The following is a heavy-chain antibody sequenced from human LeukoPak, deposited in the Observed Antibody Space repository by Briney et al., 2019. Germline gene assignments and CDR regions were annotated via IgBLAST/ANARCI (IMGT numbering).Heavy chain of an antibody. CDR3: ARSTAMVTRYFDY. Sequence: SQTLSLTCTVSGGSISSGDYYWSWIRQPPGKGLEWIGYIYYSGSTYYNPSLKSRVTISVDTSKNQFSLKLSSVTAADTAVYYCARSTAMVTRYFDYWGQGTLATVSS. CDR1: GGSISSGDYY. CDR2: IYYSGST. J-gene: IGHJ4*02. V-gene: IGHV4-30-4*01. D-gene: IGHD5-18*01.